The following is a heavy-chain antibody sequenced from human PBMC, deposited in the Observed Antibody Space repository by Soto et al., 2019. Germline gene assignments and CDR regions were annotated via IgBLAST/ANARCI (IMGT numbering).Heavy chain of an antibody. D-gene: IGHD3-22*01. Sequence: GASVKVSCKASGYIFASYGISWVRQAPGQGLEWLGWISPYNDDTKYAQRLQGRVTMSTDTSSRTAYMHLRSLRSDDTAVYFCARGGYYDSSGSRNYHYYGMDVWGQGTTVTVSS. V-gene: IGHV1-18*01. CDR1: GYIFASYG. CDR3: ARGGYYDSSGSRNYHYYGMDV. CDR2: ISPYNDDT. J-gene: IGHJ6*02.